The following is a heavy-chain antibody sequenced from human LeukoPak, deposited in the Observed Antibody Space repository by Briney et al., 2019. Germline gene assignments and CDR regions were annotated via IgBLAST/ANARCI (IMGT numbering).Heavy chain of an antibody. Sequence: ASVKVSCKASGYTFTDFYMHWVRQAPGQGLERMGRINPNTGGTDYSQKFQGRVTMTRDTSISTAYVELSSLRSDDTAVFYCATAAGEVPTGTGSFDVWGQGTVVTVSS. D-gene: IGHD3/OR15-3a*01. CDR3: ATAAGEVPTGTGSFDV. CDR1: GYTFTDFY. V-gene: IGHV1-2*06. J-gene: IGHJ3*01. CDR2: INPNTGGT.